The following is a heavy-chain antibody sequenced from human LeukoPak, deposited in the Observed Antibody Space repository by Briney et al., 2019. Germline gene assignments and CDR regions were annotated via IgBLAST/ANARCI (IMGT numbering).Heavy chain of an antibody. D-gene: IGHD3-9*01. J-gene: IGHJ5*02. CDR2: IKQDGSEK. Sequence: PGGSLRLSCAASGITFSSYWMNWVRQAPGKGLEWVANIKQDGSEKYYVDSAKGRFTISRDNAKNSLYLQMNSLRAEDTAVYYCARDYTGYFPWGQGTLVIVSS. V-gene: IGHV3-7*03. CDR1: GITFSSYW. CDR3: ARDYTGYFP.